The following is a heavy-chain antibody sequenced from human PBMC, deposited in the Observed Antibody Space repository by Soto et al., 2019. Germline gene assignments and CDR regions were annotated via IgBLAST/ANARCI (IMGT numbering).Heavy chain of an antibody. CDR3: ASGYCSGGSCAAYYFDY. CDR1: GGTFSSYA. V-gene: IGHV1-69*10. J-gene: IGHJ4*02. CDR2: IIPILGIA. D-gene: IGHD2-15*01. Sequence: ASVKVSCKASGGTFSSYAISWVRQAPGQGLEWMGGIIPILGIANYAQKFQGRVTITADKSTSTAYMELSSLRSEDTAVYYCASGYCSGGSCAAYYFDYWGQGTLVTVSS.